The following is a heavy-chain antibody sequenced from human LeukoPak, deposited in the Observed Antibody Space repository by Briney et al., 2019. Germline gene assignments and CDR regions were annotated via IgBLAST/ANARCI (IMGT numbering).Heavy chain of an antibody. Sequence: SVKVSCKASGGTFSSYAISWVRQAPGQGFEWMGGIIPIFGTANYAQKFQGRVTITADESTSTAYMELSSLRSEDTAVYYCAVRVVAATSPFDYWGQGTLVTVSS. CDR2: IIPIFGTA. J-gene: IGHJ4*02. CDR3: AVRVVAATSPFDY. V-gene: IGHV1-69*13. D-gene: IGHD2-15*01. CDR1: GGTFSSYA.